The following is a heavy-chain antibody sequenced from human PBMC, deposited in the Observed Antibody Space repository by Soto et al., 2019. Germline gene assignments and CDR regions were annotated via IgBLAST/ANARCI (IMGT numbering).Heavy chain of an antibody. CDR3: ARDLGSGWYRGGAY. CDR2: IWYDGSNK. D-gene: IGHD6-19*01. J-gene: IGHJ4*02. Sequence: QVQLVESGGGVVQPGRSLRLSCAASGFTFSSYGMHWVRQAPGKGLEWVAIIWYDGSNKYYADSVKGRFTISRDNSKNTLYLQMNSLRAEDTAVYYCARDLGSGWYRGGAYWGQGTLVTVSS. CDR1: GFTFSSYG. V-gene: IGHV3-33*01.